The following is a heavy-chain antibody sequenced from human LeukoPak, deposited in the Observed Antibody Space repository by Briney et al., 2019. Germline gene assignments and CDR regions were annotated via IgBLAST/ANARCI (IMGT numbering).Heavy chain of an antibody. J-gene: IGHJ4*02. D-gene: IGHD2-8*01. CDR1: GGTFSSCA. CDR2: IIPIFGTA. CDR3: ARQGSRCNGVCSFDY. Sequence: GSSVKVSCKASGGTFSSCAISWVRQAPGQGLEWMGGIIPIFGTANYAQKFQGRVTITADESTSTAYMELSSLRSEDTAVYYCARQGSRCNGVCSFDYWGQGTLVTVSS. V-gene: IGHV1-69*01.